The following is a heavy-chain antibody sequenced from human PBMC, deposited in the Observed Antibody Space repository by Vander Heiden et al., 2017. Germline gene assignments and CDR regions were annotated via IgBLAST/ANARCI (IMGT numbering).Heavy chain of an antibody. Sequence: QVQLVESGGGVVQPGRSLRLSCSASGFAFSSYGRHWGRQAPGKGLEWVAVIWYDGSNKYYADSVKGRFTISRDNSKNTLYLQMNSLRAEDTAVYYCARGLIADAFDIWGQGTMVTVSS. V-gene: IGHV3-33*01. CDR2: IWYDGSNK. CDR3: ARGLIADAFDI. CDR1: GFAFSSYG. D-gene: IGHD3-16*01. J-gene: IGHJ3*02.